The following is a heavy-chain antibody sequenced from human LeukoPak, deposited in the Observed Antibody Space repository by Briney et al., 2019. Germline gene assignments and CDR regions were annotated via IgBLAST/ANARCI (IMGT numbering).Heavy chain of an antibody. CDR3: AKGSSVQAAY. Sequence: GGSLRLSCAASGFTFSSYWMHWVRQAPGKGLVWVSRIYSDGSSTNYADSVKGRFTLSRDNAKNTLYLQMNSLRAEDTAVYYCAKGSSVQAAYWGQGTLVTVSS. J-gene: IGHJ4*02. V-gene: IGHV3-74*01. CDR2: IYSDGSST. D-gene: IGHD3-22*01. CDR1: GFTFSSYW.